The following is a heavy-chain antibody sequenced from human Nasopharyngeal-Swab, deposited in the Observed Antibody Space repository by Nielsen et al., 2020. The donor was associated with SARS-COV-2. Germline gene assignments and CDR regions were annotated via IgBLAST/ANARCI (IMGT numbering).Heavy chain of an antibody. CDR1: GCSISSGSYY. CDR3: ARLLTIFGVVSAAIDY. Sequence: SETLSLTCTVSGCSISSGSYYWGWIRQPPGKGLEWIGSIYYSGSTYYNPSLKSRVTISVDTSKNQFSLKLSSVTAADTAVYYCARLLTIFGVVSAAIDYWGQGTLVTVSS. V-gene: IGHV4-39*01. D-gene: IGHD3-3*01. J-gene: IGHJ4*02. CDR2: IYYSGST.